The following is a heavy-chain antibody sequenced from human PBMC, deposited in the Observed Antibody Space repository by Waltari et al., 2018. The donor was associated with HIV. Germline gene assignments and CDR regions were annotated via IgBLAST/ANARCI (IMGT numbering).Heavy chain of an antibody. J-gene: IGHJ4*02. D-gene: IGHD1-20*01. V-gene: IGHV3-74*01. CDR1: AFTSSSYW. CDR2: MSSDGTTT. CDR3: TRDLARYNWNDIPLDY. Sequence: VQLVESGGGLVQPGRSLRLPCAASAFTSSSYWMHWVRQAPGKGLVWVSRMSSDGTTTSYADSVKGRFTISRDNAKNTLYLQMNSLRAEDTAVYYCTRDLARYNWNDIPLDYWGQGALVTVSS.